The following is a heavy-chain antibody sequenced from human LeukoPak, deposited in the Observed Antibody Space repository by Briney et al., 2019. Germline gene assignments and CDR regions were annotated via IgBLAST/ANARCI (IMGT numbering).Heavy chain of an antibody. V-gene: IGHV4-39*07. D-gene: IGHD4-17*01. Sequence: KTSETLSLTCTVSGGSISSSSYYWGWIRQPPGKGLEWIGSIYYSGSTYYNPSLKSRVTISVDTSKNQFSLKLSSVTAADTAVYYCASERDYGDPLDYWGQGTLVTVSS. CDR1: GGSISSSSYY. J-gene: IGHJ4*02. CDR3: ASERDYGDPLDY. CDR2: IYYSGST.